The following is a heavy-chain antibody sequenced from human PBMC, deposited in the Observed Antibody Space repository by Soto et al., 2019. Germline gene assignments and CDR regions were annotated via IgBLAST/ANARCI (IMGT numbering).Heavy chain of an antibody. CDR3: ARVATEDNPCGMDV. V-gene: IGHV1-18*01. Sequence: QVQLVQSGAAVKKPGASVKVSCPASGYTFTSYGITWVRQAPGQGLEWMGWISAYNGNTNYAQKRQGRVTMTTDTSTSTAYMELRSLRSDDTYVYCGARVATEDNPCGMDVWGQGTTVTVSS. CDR1: GYTFTSYG. D-gene: IGHD1-26*01. CDR2: ISAYNGNT. J-gene: IGHJ6*02.